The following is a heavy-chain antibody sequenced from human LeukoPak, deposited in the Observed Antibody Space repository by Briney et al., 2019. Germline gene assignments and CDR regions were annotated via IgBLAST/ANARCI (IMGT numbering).Heavy chain of an antibody. D-gene: IGHD6-6*01. CDR1: GGSISRNNYY. J-gene: IGHJ4*02. Sequence: SETLSLTCTVSGGSISRNNYYWDWIRQPPGKGLEYIGSIYYSGSTYYTPSLKSRVTISVDTSKNQFSLKLSSVTAADTAVYYCARGLIAAREYYFDSWGQGILVTVSS. CDR3: ARGLIAAREYYFDS. CDR2: IYYSGST. V-gene: IGHV4-39*07.